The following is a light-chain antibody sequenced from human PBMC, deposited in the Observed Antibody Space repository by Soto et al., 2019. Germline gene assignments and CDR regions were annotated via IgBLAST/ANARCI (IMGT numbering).Light chain of an antibody. CDR1: SSNIGAGYD. J-gene: IGLJ1*01. Sequence: QSVLTQPPSVSGAPGQRVTIPCTGRSSNIGAGYDVHWYQQLPGTAPKLLIYGNSNRPSGVPDRFSGSKSGTSASLAITGLQAEDEADYYCQSYDSSLSGSNVFGTGTKLTVL. V-gene: IGLV1-40*01. CDR2: GNS. CDR3: QSYDSSLSGSNV.